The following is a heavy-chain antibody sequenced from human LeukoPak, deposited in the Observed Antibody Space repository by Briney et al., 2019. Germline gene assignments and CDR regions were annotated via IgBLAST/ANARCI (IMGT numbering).Heavy chain of an antibody. V-gene: IGHV3-73*01. Sequence: GGSLRLSCAASGFTFSGSAMHWVRQASGKGLERVGRIRSKANSYATAYAASVKGRFTISRDDSKNTAYLQMNSLKTEDTAVYYCTRQASIAARVGDYWGQGTLVTVSS. CDR2: IRSKANSYAT. D-gene: IGHD6-6*01. J-gene: IGHJ4*02. CDR3: TRQASIAARVGDY. CDR1: GFTFSGSA.